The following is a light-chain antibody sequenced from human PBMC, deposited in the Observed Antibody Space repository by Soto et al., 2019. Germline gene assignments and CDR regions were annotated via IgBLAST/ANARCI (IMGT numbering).Light chain of an antibody. Sequence: DIQMTQSPSTLSASVGDRVTITCRASPSINTWLAWYQLKPGRAPKLLIYKASTSEGGVPSRFSGSGSGTEFTLTISRLQPDDFATYYCQQYQTYSQFGQGTKVEVK. CDR1: PSINTW. CDR2: KAS. V-gene: IGKV1-5*03. J-gene: IGKJ1*01. CDR3: QQYQTYSQ.